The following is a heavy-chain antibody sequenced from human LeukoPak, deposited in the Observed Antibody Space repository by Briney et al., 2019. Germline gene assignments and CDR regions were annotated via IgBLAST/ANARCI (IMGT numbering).Heavy chain of an antibody. CDR2: IIPIFGTA. CDR1: GGTFRSYA. CDR3: ARPGGDSSSWYGQFDY. V-gene: IGHV1-69*05. Sequence: ASVKVSCKASGGTFRSYAISWVRQAPGQGLEWMGRIIPIFGTANYAQKFQGRVTITTDESTSTAYMELSSLRSEDTAVYYCARPGGDSSSWYGQFDYWGQGTLVTVSS. J-gene: IGHJ4*02. D-gene: IGHD6-13*01.